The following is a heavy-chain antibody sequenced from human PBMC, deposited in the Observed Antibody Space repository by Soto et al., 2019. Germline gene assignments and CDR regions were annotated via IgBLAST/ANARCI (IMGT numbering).Heavy chain of an antibody. CDR2: INPSGGAA. V-gene: IGHV1-46*01. Sequence: QVQLEQSGAEVKKPGSSVKVSCKASGYTFISSHIHWVRQAPGQGLEWMGIINPSGGAATYAQKFRGRVTMTRDTSTSTVYMELSSLTFEDTAMYYCARGLSSSGYYMWCQGTLVTVSS. D-gene: IGHD3-22*01. CDR1: GYTFISSH. J-gene: IGHJ4*02. CDR3: ARGLSSSGYYM.